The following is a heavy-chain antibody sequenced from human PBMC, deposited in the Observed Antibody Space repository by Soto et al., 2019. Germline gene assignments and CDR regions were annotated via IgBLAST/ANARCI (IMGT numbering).Heavy chain of an antibody. D-gene: IGHD2-2*02. CDR3: ARGSCSSTSCYKGGDYYYYGMDV. CDR2: INPNSGGT. J-gene: IGHJ6*02. V-gene: IGHV1-2*04. CDR1: GYTFTGYY. Sequence: GASVKVSCKASGYTFTGYYMHWVRQAPGQGLEWMGWINPNSGGTNYAQKFQGWVTMTRDTSISTAYMELSRLRSDDTAVYYCARGSCSSTSCYKGGDYYYYGMDVWGQGATVTVLL.